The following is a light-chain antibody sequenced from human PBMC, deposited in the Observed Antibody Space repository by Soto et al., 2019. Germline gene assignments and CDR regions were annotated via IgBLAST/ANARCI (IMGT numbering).Light chain of an antibody. V-gene: IGKV1-5*01. CDR3: QQYNSYSWT. J-gene: IGKJ1*01. Sequence: DIQMTQSPSTLSASVGDRVTITCRASQSISSWLAWYQQKPGKAPKLLIYDASSLESGVPSRFSGSGCGAEFTRTISSLQPDDIATYYCQQYNSYSWTFGHGTKVEIK. CDR2: DAS. CDR1: QSISSW.